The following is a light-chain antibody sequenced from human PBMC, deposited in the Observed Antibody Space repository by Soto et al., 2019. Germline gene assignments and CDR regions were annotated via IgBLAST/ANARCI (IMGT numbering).Light chain of an antibody. CDR3: HQYNSWPPGT. CDR2: GAS. V-gene: IGKV3-15*01. Sequence: EIVMTQYPATLSVSPGERATLSCRASQSVSSNLAWYQQKPGQAPRLLIYGASTRATGIPARFSGSGSGTEFTLTISSLQSEDFAVYYCHQYNSWPPGTFGQGT. CDR1: QSVSSN. J-gene: IGKJ2*01.